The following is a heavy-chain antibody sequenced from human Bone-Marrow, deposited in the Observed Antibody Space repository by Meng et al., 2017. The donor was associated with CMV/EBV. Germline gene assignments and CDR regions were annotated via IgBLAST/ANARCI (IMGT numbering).Heavy chain of an antibody. V-gene: IGHV3-7*01. CDR3: ARARTVTKTMDV. J-gene: IGHJ6*02. Sequence: GESLKISCAASGFTFSSYWMSWVRQAPGKGLEWVANIKQDGSEKYYVDSVKGRFTISRDNAKNSLYLQMNSLRAEDTAVYYCARARTVTKTMDVWGQGTTVTGSS. D-gene: IGHD4-11*01. CDR1: GFTFSSYW. CDR2: IKQDGSEK.